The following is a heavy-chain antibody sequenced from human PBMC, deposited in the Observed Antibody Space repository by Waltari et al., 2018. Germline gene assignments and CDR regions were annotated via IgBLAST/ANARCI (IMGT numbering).Heavy chain of an antibody. Sequence: QVQVVESGGGVVQPGRSLRLSCAVSGFPFSTYGLHWVRQAPGKGLEWVAVISYDGVNKYYGDSVKGRFAISRENSKSTLYLQMNSLRDEDTAVYYCAKDGRAFRGMSSWTLDHWGQGALVTVSS. CDR2: ISYDGVNK. J-gene: IGHJ4*02. D-gene: IGHD2-2*01. CDR3: AKDGRAFRGMSSWTLDH. CDR1: GFPFSTYG. V-gene: IGHV3-30*18.